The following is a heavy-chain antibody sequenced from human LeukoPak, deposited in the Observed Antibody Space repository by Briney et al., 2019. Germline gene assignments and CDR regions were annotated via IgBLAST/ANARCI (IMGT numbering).Heavy chain of an antibody. V-gene: IGHV1-18*01. CDR2: ISAYNGNT. CDR3: ARDRGSDGYNWVY. CDR1: GYTFTSYG. J-gene: IGHJ4*02. D-gene: IGHD5-24*01. Sequence: GASVKVSCKASGYTFTSYGISWVRQAPGQGLEWMGWISAYNGNTNYAQKFQGRVTITADKSTSTAYMELSSLRSEDTAVYYCARDRGSDGYNWVYWGQGTLVTVSS.